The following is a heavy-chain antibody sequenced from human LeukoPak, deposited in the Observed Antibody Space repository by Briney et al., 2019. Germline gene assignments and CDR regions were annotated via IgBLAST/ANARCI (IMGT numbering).Heavy chain of an antibody. CDR1: GGSISSHY. Sequence: SETLSLTCTVSGGSISSHYWSWIRQPPGKGLEWIGYIYYSGSTNYNPSLKSRVTISVDTSKNQFSLKLSSVTAADTAVYYCARDLPRYCGGVCYMGAFDIWGQGTMVTVSS. D-gene: IGHD2-21*02. CDR2: IYYSGST. J-gene: IGHJ3*02. CDR3: ARDLPRYCGGVCYMGAFDI. V-gene: IGHV4-59*11.